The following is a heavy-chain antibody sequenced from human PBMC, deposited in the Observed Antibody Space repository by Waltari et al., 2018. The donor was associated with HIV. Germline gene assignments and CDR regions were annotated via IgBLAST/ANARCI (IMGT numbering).Heavy chain of an antibody. D-gene: IGHD1-26*01. J-gene: IGHJ2*01. CDR1: GGSFSVYY. CDR3: AREREWYFDV. Sequence: QVQRQQWGAGLLKPSETLSLTCAVYGGSFSVYYWSWISQPPGKGLEWIGEINHRGSTKYHPSLKSRVTIAVDTSKNQVALKLNSVTAADTAVYYGAREREWYFDVWGRGTLVTVSS. V-gene: IGHV4-34*01. CDR2: INHRGST.